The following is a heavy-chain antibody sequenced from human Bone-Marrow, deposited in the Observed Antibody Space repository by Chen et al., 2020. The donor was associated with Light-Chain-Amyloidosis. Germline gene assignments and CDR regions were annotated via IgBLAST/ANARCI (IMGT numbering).Heavy chain of an antibody. CDR2: IYPDDSDA. CDR1: GYTFPNYW. J-gene: IGHJ4*02. V-gene: IGHV5-51*01. D-gene: IGHD5-12*01. Sequence: EGKGEQSGPEVKKPGESLKISCKGSGYTFPNYWIGWVRQMPGKGLEWMGVIYPDDSDARYSPSFEGQVTISADKSITTPSLPWMLLNASDTAMYYCARRRDGYNFDYWGQGTLVTVSS. CDR3: ARRRDGYNFDY.